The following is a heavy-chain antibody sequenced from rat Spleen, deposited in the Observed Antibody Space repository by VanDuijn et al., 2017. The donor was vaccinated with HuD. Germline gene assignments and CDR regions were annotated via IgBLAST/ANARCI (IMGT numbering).Heavy chain of an antibody. V-gene: IGHV5-25*01. Sequence: EVQLVESGGGLVQPGRSMKVSCAASGFTFSNYGMAWVRQAPKKGLEWVAYISYDGGNTYYRDPVKGRFTISRDNAKSTLYLQMDSLTSEDTATYYCVRHDDTLGTRAYFDYWGQGVMVTVSS. CDR3: VRHDDTLGTRAYFDY. J-gene: IGHJ2*01. CDR1: GFTFSNYG. D-gene: IGHD1-5*01. CDR2: ISYDGGNT.